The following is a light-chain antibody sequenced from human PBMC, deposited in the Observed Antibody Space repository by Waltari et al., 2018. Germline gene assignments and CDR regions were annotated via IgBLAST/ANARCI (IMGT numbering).Light chain of an antibody. CDR1: QSVSSSY. CDR2: GAS. Sequence: EIVLTQSPGNLSLSPGERATLSCRASQSVSSSYLACYQQKPGQAPRLLIYGASSRATGIPDRFSGSGSGTDFTLTISRLEPEDFAVYYCQQYGSSPYTFGQGTKLEIK. J-gene: IGKJ2*01. V-gene: IGKV3-20*01. CDR3: QQYGSSPYT.